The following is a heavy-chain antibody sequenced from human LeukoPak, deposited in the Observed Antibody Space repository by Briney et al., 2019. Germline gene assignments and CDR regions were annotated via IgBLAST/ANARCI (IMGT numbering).Heavy chain of an antibody. CDR1: GFTFDDYA. V-gene: IGHV3-9*01. J-gene: IGHJ4*02. Sequence: GGSLRLSCAASGFTFDDYAMHWVRQAPGKGLEWGSGISWNSGSIGYADSVKGRFTISRDNAKNSLYLQMNSLRAEDTALYYCAKDIKADYYGSGSLFDYWGQGTLVTVSS. CDR2: ISWNSGSI. CDR3: AKDIKADYYGSGSLFDY. D-gene: IGHD3-10*01.